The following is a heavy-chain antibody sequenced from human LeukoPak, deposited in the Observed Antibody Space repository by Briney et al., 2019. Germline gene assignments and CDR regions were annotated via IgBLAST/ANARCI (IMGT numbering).Heavy chain of an antibody. D-gene: IGHD3-22*01. J-gene: IGHJ4*02. CDR3: ARERVVVLGGIDY. V-gene: IGHV4-30-4*01. Sequence: SQTLSLTCTVSGGSISSGDYYWSWIRQPPGKGLEWIGYIYYSGSTYYNPSLKSRVTISVDTSKNQFPLKLSSVTAADTAVYYCARERVVVLGGIDYWGQGTLVTVSS. CDR2: IYYSGST. CDR1: GGSISSGDYY.